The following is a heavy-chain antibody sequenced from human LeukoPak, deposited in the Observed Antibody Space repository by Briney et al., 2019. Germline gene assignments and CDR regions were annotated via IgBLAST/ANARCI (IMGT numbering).Heavy chain of an antibody. CDR3: ARGRGTTRGDAFDI. CDR1: GFTFSSYT. V-gene: IGHV3-21*04. D-gene: IGHD1-1*01. Sequence: GGSLRLSCAASGFTFSSYTMNWVRQAPGKGLEWVSSISSSSTYINYADSVKGRFTISRDNAKNSLYLQMNSLRAEDTALYYCARGRGTTRGDAFDIWGQGTMVTVSS. CDR2: ISSSSTYI. J-gene: IGHJ3*02.